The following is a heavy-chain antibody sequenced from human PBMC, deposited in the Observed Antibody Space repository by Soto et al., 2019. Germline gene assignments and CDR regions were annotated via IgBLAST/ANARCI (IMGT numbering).Heavy chain of an antibody. Sequence: EVQLVESGGGLVQPGGSLRVSCAASGFEFSAYWMTWVRQAPGKGLEWVANIRKDGTEKYYADSVRGRFSVFRDNAKNGVFLQMNSLKGEDTGVYYCARGRYNAGDYPRVFDYWGHGTLVTVSS. CDR2: IRKDGTEK. V-gene: IGHV3-7*01. CDR1: GFEFSAYW. CDR3: ARGRYNAGDYPRVFDY. D-gene: IGHD3-16*02. J-gene: IGHJ4*01.